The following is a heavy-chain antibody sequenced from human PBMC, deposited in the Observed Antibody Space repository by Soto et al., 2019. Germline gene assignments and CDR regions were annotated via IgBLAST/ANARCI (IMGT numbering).Heavy chain of an antibody. Sequence: SLRLSCRGLGLIFGEYAMSWIRQAPGKGLEWVGIIRSKDYGGTAEYAASVKGRFTISRDDSKSMAYLQMNSLKTEDTAKYYCRRDRDIAAAANDYWGQGILVSVSS. CDR3: RRDRDIAAAANDY. D-gene: IGHD6-13*01. CDR2: IRSKDYGGTA. V-gene: IGHV3-49*03. J-gene: IGHJ4*02. CDR1: GLIFGEYA.